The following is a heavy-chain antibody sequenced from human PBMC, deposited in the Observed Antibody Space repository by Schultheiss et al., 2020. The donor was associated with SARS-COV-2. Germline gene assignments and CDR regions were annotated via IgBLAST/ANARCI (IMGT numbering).Heavy chain of an antibody. Sequence: GGSLRLSCAASGFTFSSYAMSWVRQAPGKGLEWVSAISGSGGSTYYADSVKGRFTISRDNSKNTLYLQMNSLRAEDTAVYYCARDLGIASREGYWGQGTLVTVSS. V-gene: IGHV3-23*01. D-gene: IGHD6-13*01. CDR2: ISGSGGST. J-gene: IGHJ4*02. CDR1: GFTFSSYA. CDR3: ARDLGIASREGY.